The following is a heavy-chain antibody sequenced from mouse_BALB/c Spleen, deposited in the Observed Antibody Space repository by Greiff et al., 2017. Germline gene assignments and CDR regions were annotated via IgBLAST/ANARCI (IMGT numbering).Heavy chain of an antibody. CDR3: ARESITTAYYFDY. Sequence: EVQLVESGGGLVKPGGSLKLSCAASGFAFSSYDMSWVRQTPEKRLEWVAYISSGGGSTYYPDTVKGRFTITRDNAKNTLYLQMSSLRSEDTAMYYCARESITTAYYFDYWGQGTTLTVSS. CDR1: GFAFSSYD. J-gene: IGHJ2*01. CDR2: ISSGGGST. V-gene: IGHV5-12-1*01. D-gene: IGHD1-2*01.